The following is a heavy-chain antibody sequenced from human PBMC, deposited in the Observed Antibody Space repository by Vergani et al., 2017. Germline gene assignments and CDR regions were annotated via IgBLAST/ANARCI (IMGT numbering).Heavy chain of an antibody. D-gene: IGHD4-11*01. CDR3: ARDLNYATVITADY. J-gene: IGHJ4*02. CDR2: ISSSSSYI. Sequence: EVQLVESGGGLVKPGGSLRLSCAASGFTFSSYSMNWVRQAPGKGLEWVSSISSSSSYIYYADSVKGRFTISRDNAKNSLYLQMNSLRAEDTAVYYCARDLNYATVITADYWGQGTLVTVSS. CDR1: GFTFSSYS. V-gene: IGHV3-21*01.